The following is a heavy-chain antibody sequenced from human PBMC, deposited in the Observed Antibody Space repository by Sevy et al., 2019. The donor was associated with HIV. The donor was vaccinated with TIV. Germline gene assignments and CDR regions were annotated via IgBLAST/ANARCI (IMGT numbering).Heavy chain of an antibody. J-gene: IGHJ4*02. CDR2: IIGSGDNT. CDR3: AKDLGWAFDC. Sequence: GGSLRLSCAASGFTFSHYAMTWVRQGPGKGLEWVSSIIGSGDNTYYADSVKGRFTISRDNSKNTLYLQVSSLRAEDTAIYYCAKDLGWAFDCWGQGTLVTVSS. CDR1: GFTFSHYA. D-gene: IGHD7-27*01. V-gene: IGHV3-23*01.